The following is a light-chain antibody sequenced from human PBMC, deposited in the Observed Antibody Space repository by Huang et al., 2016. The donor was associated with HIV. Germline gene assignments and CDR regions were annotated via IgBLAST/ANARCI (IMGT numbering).Light chain of an antibody. CDR2: GAA. V-gene: IGKV3-20*01. CDR1: QSVSSNS. J-gene: IGKJ2*01. CDR3: QQFGSSPTT. Sequence: EIVLTQSPGTLSLSPGERATLSCRASQSVSSNSLAWYQHKPGQAPRLRIYGAASRATGIPDRFSGSGSGTDFTLTISRLEPEDFAVYYCQQFGSSPTTFGQGTKLEIK.